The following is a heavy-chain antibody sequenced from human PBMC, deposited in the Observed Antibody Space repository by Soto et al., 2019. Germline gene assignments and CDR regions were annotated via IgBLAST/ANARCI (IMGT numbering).Heavy chain of an antibody. CDR2: IIPIFGTA. CDR3: ACTGEMATIQNAFDI. V-gene: IGHV1-69*06. D-gene: IGHD5-12*01. CDR1: GGTFSSYA. J-gene: IGHJ3*02. Sequence: WASVKVSCKASGGTFSSYAISWVRQAPGQGLEWMGGIIPIFGTANYAQKFQGRVTITADKSTSTAYMELSSLRSEDTAVYYCACTGEMATIQNAFDIWGQGTMVTVSS.